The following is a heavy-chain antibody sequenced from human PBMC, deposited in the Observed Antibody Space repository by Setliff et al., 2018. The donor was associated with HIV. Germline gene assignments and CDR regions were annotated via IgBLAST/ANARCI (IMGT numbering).Heavy chain of an antibody. Sequence: SETLSLTCSVSGASITSRNWSWIRQAAGKGLEWIGRIYTRGNTNYNPSLRSRVTMSVDTSKNQFSLKVTSVTAADTAVYYCTRDLWGDDYYYNNMDVWGQGTLVTVSS. CDR3: TRDLWGDDYYYNNMDV. D-gene: IGHD2-21*02. V-gene: IGHV4-4*07. CDR2: IYTRGNT. J-gene: IGHJ6*03. CDR1: GASITSRN.